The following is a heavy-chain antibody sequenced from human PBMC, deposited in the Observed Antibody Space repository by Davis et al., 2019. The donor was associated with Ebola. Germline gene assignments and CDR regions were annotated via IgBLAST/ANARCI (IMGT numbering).Heavy chain of an antibody. Sequence: PSETLSLTCSFSDGSISSHYWNWIRQPPGKGLEWVGIIYDSGRTNYNPSLKSRVTISADTSKNQSSLNLRSVTAADTAVYYCSERGSSVWGQGTLVTVSS. V-gene: IGHV4-59*11. CDR2: IYDSGRT. CDR1: DGSISSHY. CDR3: SERGSSV. D-gene: IGHD3-10*01. J-gene: IGHJ4*02.